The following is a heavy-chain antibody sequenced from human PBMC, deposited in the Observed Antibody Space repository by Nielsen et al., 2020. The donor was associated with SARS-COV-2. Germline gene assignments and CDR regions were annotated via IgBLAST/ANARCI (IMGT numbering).Heavy chain of an antibody. D-gene: IGHD4-17*01. CDR3: AVGYGDYDWYFDL. J-gene: IGHJ2*01. CDR1: GFTFDDYG. CDR2: INWNGGST. V-gene: IGHV3-20*01. Sequence: GGSLRLSCAASGFTFDDYGMSWVRQAPGKGLERVSGINWNGGSTGYADSVKGRFTISRDNAKNSLYLQMNSLRAEDTALYHCAVGYGDYDWYFDLWGRGTLVTVSS.